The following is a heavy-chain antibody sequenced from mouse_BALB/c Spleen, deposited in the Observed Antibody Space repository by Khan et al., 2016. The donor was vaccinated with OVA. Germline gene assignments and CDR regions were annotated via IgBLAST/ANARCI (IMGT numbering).Heavy chain of an antibody. D-gene: IGHD1-1*01. CDR3: ATSYFDGYYFDY. Sequence: EVKLVESGGGLVQPGGSRKLSCAASGFTFNSYGMHWVRQAPEKGLEWVAYISGDSNTIYYADTVKGRFTISRDNPKNTLFLQMTSLMSEDTAMYYCATSYFDGYYFDYWGPGTTLTVS. CDR1: GFTFNSYG. V-gene: IGHV5-17*02. J-gene: IGHJ2*01. CDR2: ISGDSNTI.